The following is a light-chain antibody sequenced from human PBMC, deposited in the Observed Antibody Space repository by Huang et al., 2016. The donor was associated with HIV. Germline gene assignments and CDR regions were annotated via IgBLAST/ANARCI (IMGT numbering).Light chain of an antibody. CDR3: QQYYDWPRT. V-gene: IGKV3-15*01. J-gene: IGKJ1*01. Sequence: EIVMTQSPPTLPVSPGERVTLSCRASQSVSSNLAWYQQKPGQAARLLMYGASTRAAGFPASVSGSGSGTEFTLTSSSLQSEDFALYCCQQYYDWPRTFGQGTKVEIK. CDR1: QSVSSN. CDR2: GAS.